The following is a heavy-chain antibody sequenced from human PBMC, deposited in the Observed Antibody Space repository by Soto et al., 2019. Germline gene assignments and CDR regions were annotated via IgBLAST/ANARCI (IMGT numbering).Heavy chain of an antibody. CDR1: GFTFRNYD. J-gene: IGHJ6*02. CDR3: ARTDRDFYGLDV. Sequence: EVQLVESGGGLVQPGGSLRLSCEASGFTFRNYDMHWVRQGTGKGLEWVSGISAAGDPDYADSVEGRVTISRENAQNSFFLQMNSLRVGDTAVYSCARTDRDFYGLDVWGQGTTVIVSS. V-gene: IGHV3-13*05. CDR2: ISAAGDP.